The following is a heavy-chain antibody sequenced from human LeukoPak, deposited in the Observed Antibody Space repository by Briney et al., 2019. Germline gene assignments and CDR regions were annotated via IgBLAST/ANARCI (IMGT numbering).Heavy chain of an antibody. D-gene: IGHD4-23*01. V-gene: IGHV4-59*12. CDR3: ARDRDYGGNNPLGY. CDR2: IYYSGST. J-gene: IGHJ4*02. Sequence: SEALSLTCSVSGGSMRGFYWSWIRQPPGKGLEWIGYIYYSGSTYYNPSLKSRVTISVDKSKNQFSLKLSSVTAADTAVYYCARDRDYGGNNPLGYWGQGTLVTVSS. CDR1: GGSMRGFY.